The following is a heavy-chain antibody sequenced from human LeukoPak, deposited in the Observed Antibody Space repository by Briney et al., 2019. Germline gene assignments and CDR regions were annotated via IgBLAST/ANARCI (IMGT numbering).Heavy chain of an antibody. Sequence: GGSLRLSCAASVFTFNDYAMSWVRQAPGKGLEWVSSISDTGGSTYYADTVKGRFTISRDNSKNTLFLQMNSLRAEDTAVYSCAKNQWELTDWGQGTLVTVSS. V-gene: IGHV3-23*01. J-gene: IGHJ4*02. D-gene: IGHD1-26*01. CDR3: AKNQWELTD. CDR2: ISDTGGST. CDR1: VFTFNDYA.